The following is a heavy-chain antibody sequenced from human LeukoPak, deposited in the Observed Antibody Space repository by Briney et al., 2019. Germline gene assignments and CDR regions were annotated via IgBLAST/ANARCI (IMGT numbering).Heavy chain of an antibody. CDR2: ISYDGSNK. CDR1: GFTFSSYA. V-gene: IGHV3-30*04. J-gene: IGHJ6*02. D-gene: IGHD4-17*01. CDR3: ARDRTTVTTFSSGMDV. Sequence: GGSLRLSCAASGFTFSSYAMHWVRQAPGKGLEGVAVISYDGSNKYYADSVKGRFTISRDNSKNTLYLQMNSLRAEDTAVYYCARDRTTVTTFSSGMDVWGQGTTVTVSS.